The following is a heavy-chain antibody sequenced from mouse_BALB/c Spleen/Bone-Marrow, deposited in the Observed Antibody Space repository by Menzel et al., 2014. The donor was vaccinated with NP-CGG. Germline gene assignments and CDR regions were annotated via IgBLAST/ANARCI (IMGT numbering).Heavy chain of an antibody. CDR2: INPGSGGT. J-gene: IGHJ2*01. D-gene: IGHD2-1*01. Sequence: VQGAESGAKLVRPGTSVKVSCKASGYAFTNYLIEWFKQRPGQGLEWIGVINPGSGGTNFNEKFRGKATLTADKSSSTAYMQFNSLTSDDSAVYFCARGGYYGIDYWGQGTTLTVSS. CDR3: ARGGYYGIDY. V-gene: IGHV1-54*03. CDR1: GYAFTNYL.